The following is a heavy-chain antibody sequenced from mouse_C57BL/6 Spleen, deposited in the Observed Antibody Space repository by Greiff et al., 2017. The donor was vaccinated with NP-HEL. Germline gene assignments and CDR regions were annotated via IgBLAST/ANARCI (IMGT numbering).Heavy chain of an antibody. CDR1: GYSFTGYY. V-gene: IGHV1-42*01. D-gene: IGHD2-3*01. Sequence: VQLQQSGPELVKPGASVKISCKASGYSFTGYYMNWVKQSPEKSLEWIGEINPSTGGTTYNQKFKAKATLTVDKSSSTAYMQLKSLTSEDSAVYYCAREGYSWFAYWGQGTLVTVSA. CDR2: INPSTGGT. CDR3: AREGYSWFAY. J-gene: IGHJ3*01.